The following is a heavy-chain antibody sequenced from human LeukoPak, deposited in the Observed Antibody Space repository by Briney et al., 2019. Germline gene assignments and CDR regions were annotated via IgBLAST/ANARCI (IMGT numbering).Heavy chain of an antibody. Sequence: ASVKVSCKASGYTFTNYYMHWVRQAPGHGLEWMGWINPNRGDTNYAQKFQGRVTMTRDTSISTAFMELTRLTSDDTAVYYCTRDLLGFATTPLSDWGQGTLVTVSP. V-gene: IGHV1-2*02. J-gene: IGHJ4*02. CDR1: GYTFTNYY. CDR2: INPNRGDT. D-gene: IGHD4-17*01. CDR3: TRDLLGFATTPLSD.